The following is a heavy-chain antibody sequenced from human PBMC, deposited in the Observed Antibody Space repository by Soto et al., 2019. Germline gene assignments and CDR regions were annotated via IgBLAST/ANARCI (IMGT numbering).Heavy chain of an antibody. V-gene: IGHV3-23*01. J-gene: IGHJ5*02. CDR1: GFTFSSYA. CDR2: ISGSGGST. Sequence: GGSLRLSCAASGFTFSSYAMSWVRQAPGKGLEWVSAISGSGGSTYYADSVKGRFTISRDNSKNTLYLQMNSLRAEDTAVYYCAKDQDSSGWYNWFDPWGKGTLVTVSS. D-gene: IGHD6-19*01. CDR3: AKDQDSSGWYNWFDP.